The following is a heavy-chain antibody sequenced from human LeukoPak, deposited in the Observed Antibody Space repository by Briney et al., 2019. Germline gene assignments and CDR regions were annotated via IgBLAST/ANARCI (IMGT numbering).Heavy chain of an antibody. CDR3: AKDRITGTPYYFDY. D-gene: IGHD1-20*01. Sequence: GGSLRLSCAASGFTSRSYWMSWVRQAPGKGLEWVAHIKEDGSQKYYVDSVKGRFTISRDNSKNTLYLQMDSLRAEDTAVYYCAKDRITGTPYYFDYWGQGTLVTVSS. J-gene: IGHJ4*02. CDR1: GFTSRSYW. CDR2: IKEDGSQK. V-gene: IGHV3-7*05.